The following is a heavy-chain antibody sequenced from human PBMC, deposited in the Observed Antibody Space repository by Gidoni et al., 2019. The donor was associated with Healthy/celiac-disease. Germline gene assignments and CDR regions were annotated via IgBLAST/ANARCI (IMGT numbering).Heavy chain of an antibody. CDR3: ARDSIRDITMIVVNYYGMDV. CDR1: GFTFSDYY. D-gene: IGHD3-22*01. Sequence: QVQLVESGGGLVKPGGSLRLSCAASGFTFSDYYMSWIRQAPGKGLEWVSYISSSGSTIYYADSVKGRFTISRDNAKNSLYLQMNSLRAEDTAVYYCARDSIRDITMIVVNYYGMDVWGQGTTVTVSS. J-gene: IGHJ6*02. CDR2: ISSSGSTI. V-gene: IGHV3-11*01.